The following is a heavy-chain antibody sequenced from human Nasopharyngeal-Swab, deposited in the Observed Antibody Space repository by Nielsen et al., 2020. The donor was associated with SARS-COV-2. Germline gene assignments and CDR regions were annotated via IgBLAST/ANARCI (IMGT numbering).Heavy chain of an antibody. CDR2: IWYGGSNK. V-gene: IGHV3-30*02. J-gene: IGHJ4*02. CDR1: GFTFSAYG. D-gene: IGHD3-16*01. Sequence: GGSLRLSCAASGFTFSAYGMHWVRQAPGKGLDWVAFIWYGGSNKYYADSVKGRFTISRDNSNNTLSLQMNGLRAEDTAVYYCATSRGGGAYNYVLDYWGQGTLVTVSS. CDR3: ATSRGGGAYNYVLDY.